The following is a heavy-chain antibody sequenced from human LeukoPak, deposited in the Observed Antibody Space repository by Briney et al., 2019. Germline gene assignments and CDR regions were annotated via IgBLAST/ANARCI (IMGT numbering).Heavy chain of an antibody. J-gene: IGHJ5*02. V-gene: IGHV3-23*01. CDR1: GFTVSSNY. Sequence: GGSLRLSCAASGFTVSSNYMSWVRQAPGKGLEWVSAISSGGDSTYYADSVEGRFTISRDNSKNTLYLQMNSLRAEDTAVYYCVKDWGFDPWGQGTLVTVSS. CDR2: ISSGGDST. D-gene: IGHD3-16*01. CDR3: VKDWGFDP.